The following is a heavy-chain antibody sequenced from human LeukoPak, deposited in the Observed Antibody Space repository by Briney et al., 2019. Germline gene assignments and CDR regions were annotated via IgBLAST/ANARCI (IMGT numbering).Heavy chain of an antibody. J-gene: IGHJ3*02. CDR2: INHSGST. V-gene: IGHV4-34*01. Sequence: SETLSLTCAVYGGSFSGYYWSWIRQPPGKGLEWIGEINHSGSTNYNPSLKSRVTISVDTSKNQFSLKLSSVTAADTAVYYCARAHIVAILSGAFDIWGQGTMVTVSS. D-gene: IGHD5-12*01. CDR3: ARAHIVAILSGAFDI. CDR1: GGSFSGYY.